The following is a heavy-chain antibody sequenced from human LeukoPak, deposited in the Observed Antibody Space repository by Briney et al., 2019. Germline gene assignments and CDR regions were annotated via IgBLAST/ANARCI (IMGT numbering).Heavy chain of an antibody. CDR2: IIPILGIA. CDR1: GYTFTSYG. Sequence: ASVKVSCKASGYTFTSYGISWVRQAPGQGLEWMGRIIPILGIANYAQKFQGRVTITADKSTSTAYMELSSLRSEDTAVYYCARVNRDSGYDPISYGMDVWGQGTTVTVSS. CDR3: ARVNRDSGYDPISYGMDV. J-gene: IGHJ6*02. D-gene: IGHD5-12*01. V-gene: IGHV1-69*04.